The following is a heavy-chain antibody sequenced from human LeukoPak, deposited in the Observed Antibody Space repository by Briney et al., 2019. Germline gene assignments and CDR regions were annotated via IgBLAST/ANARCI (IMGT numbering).Heavy chain of an antibody. J-gene: IGHJ2*01. V-gene: IGHV4-61*08. CDR2: IYYSGST. CDR1: GAPISSSGYY. CDR3: ARDMIAAANWYSDL. Sequence: SETLSLTCTVSGAPISSSGYYWGWIRQPPGKGLEWIGYIYYSGSTNYNPSLKSRVTISADTSKNQFSLKLSSVTAADTAIYYCARDMIAAANWYSDLWGRGTLVTVSS. D-gene: IGHD6-13*01.